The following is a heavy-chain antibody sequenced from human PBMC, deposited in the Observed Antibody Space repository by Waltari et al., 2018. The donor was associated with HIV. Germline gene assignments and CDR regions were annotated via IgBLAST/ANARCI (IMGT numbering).Heavy chain of an antibody. CDR2: IIPILGIA. CDR1: GGTFSSHT. D-gene: IGHD1-26*01. V-gene: IGHV1-69*02. Sequence: QVQLVQSGAEVKKPGYSVKVSCKASGGTFSSHTISWVRQAPGQRLEWMGRIIPILGIANYAQKFQGRVTITADKSTSTAYMELSSLRSEDTAVYYCARVTGGGYSGSENGRYFDYWGQGTLVTVSS. CDR3: ARVTGGGYSGSENGRYFDY. J-gene: IGHJ4*02.